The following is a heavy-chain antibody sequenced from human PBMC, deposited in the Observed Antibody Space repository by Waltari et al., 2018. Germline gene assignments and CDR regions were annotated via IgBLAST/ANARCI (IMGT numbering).Heavy chain of an antibody. V-gene: IGHV4-59*01. CDR3: TRGGWKTTDYGMDV. D-gene: IGHD1-1*01. CDR1: GGPISNYY. CDR2: IYYTGSS. J-gene: IGHJ6*02. Sequence: VPLQELGPGLVRPAETLSLTCTVSGGPISNYYWNWIRQPPGKGLEWIGSIYYTGSSNYSPSLKSRLTLTVDMSANQFSLSLTSVTAADTAMYYCTRGGWKTTDYGMDVWGQGTTVVVSS.